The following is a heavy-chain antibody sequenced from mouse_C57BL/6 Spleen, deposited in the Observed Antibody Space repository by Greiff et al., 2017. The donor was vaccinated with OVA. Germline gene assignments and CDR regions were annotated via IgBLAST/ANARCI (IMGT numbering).Heavy chain of an antibody. CDR3: ASITTVVARYFDV. J-gene: IGHJ1*03. CDR1: GYSFTGYY. CDR2: INPSTGGT. Sequence: EVQLQQSGPELVKPGASVKISCKASGYSFTGYYMNWVKQSPEKSLEWIGEINPSTGGTTYNQKFKAKATLTVDKSSSTAYMQLKSLTSEDSAVYYCASITTVVARYFDVWGTGTTVTVSS. D-gene: IGHD1-1*01. V-gene: IGHV1-42*01.